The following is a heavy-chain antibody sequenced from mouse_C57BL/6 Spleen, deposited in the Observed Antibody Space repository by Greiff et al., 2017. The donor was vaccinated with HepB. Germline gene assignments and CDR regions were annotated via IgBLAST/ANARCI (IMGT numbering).Heavy chain of an antibody. D-gene: IGHD2-1*01. J-gene: IGHJ3*01. CDR2: IYPGDGDT. CDR1: GYAFSSSW. Sequence: VQLQQSGPELVKPGASVKISCKASGYAFSSSWMNWVKQRPGKGLEWIGRIYPGDGDTNYNGKFKGKATLTADKSSSTAYMQLSSLTSEDSAVYFCAPVYGNYGGRFAYWGQGTLVTVSA. CDR3: APVYGNYGGRFAY. V-gene: IGHV1-82*01.